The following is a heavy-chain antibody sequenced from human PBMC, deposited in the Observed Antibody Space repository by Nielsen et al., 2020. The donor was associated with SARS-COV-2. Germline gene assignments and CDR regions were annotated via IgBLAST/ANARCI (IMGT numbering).Heavy chain of an antibody. D-gene: IGHD6-6*01. J-gene: IGHJ5*02. CDR1: GFTFSSYA. Sequence: GESLKISCAASGFTFSSYAMSWVRQAPGKGLEWVSAISGSGGSTYYADSVKGRFTISRDNSKNTLYLQMNSLRAEDTAVYYCAKETGSAMSIAARFLWSKFDPWGQGTLVTVSS. V-gene: IGHV3-23*01. CDR3: AKETGSAMSIAARFLWSKFDP. CDR2: ISGSGGST.